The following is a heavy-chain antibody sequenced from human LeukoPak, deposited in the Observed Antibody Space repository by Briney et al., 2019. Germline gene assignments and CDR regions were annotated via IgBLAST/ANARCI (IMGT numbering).Heavy chain of an antibody. CDR2: INPNSGGT. Sequence: ASVKVSCKASGYTFTDYYIHWVRQAPGQGLEWMGWINPNSGGTHYAEILQDRVTMTRDTSLTTVYMELSSLRSADTAIYYCARELYTRSWYDGFDIWAQGTMVTVSS. CDR1: GYTFTDYY. D-gene: IGHD6-13*01. V-gene: IGHV1-2*02. CDR3: ARELYTRSWYDGFDI. J-gene: IGHJ3*02.